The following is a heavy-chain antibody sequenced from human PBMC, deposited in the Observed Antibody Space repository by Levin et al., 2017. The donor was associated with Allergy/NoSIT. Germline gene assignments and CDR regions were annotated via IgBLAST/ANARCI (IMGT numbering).Heavy chain of an antibody. CDR2: IYTSGST. D-gene: IGHD6-13*01. CDR3: ARGLGSSWYYFDY. V-gene: IGHV4-4*07. J-gene: IGHJ4*02. CDR1: GGSISTSY. Sequence: SQTLSLTCTVSGGSISTSYWSWIRQPAGKGLEWIGRIYTSGSTNYNPSLKSRVTMSLDTSKNQFSLKLTSVTAADTAVYFCARGLGSSWYYFDYWGQGTLVTVSS.